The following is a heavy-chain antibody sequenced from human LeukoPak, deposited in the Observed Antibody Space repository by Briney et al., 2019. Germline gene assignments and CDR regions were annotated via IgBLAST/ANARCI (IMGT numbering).Heavy chain of an antibody. CDR2: ISYDRSNK. J-gene: IGHJ6*02. CDR3: ARVPTHYYYGMDV. Sequence: GRSLRLSCAASGFTFSSYGMHWVRQAPGKGLEWVAVISYDRSNKYYADSVKGRFTISRDNSKNTLYLQMNSLRAEDTAVYYCARVPTHYYYGMDVWGQGTTVTVSS. V-gene: IGHV3-30*19. CDR1: GFTFSSYG. D-gene: IGHD4-11*01.